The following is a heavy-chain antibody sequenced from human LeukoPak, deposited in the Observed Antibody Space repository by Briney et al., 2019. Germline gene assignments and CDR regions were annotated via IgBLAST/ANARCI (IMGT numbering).Heavy chain of an antibody. V-gene: IGHV4-34*01. CDR2: INHSGST. D-gene: IGHD3-10*01. CDR3: ARGRRITMVRGVLLFDY. CDR1: GGSFSGYY. Sequence: SETLSLTCAVYGGSFSGYYWSWIRQPPGKGLEWMGEINHSGSTNYNPSLKSRLTISVDTSKNQFSLKLSSVTAADTAVYYCARGRRITMVRGVLLFDYWGQGTLVTVSS. J-gene: IGHJ4*02.